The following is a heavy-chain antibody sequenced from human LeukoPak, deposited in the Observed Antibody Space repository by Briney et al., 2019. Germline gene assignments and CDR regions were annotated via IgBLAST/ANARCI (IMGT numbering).Heavy chain of an antibody. V-gene: IGHV4-39*07. J-gene: IGHJ4*02. Sequence: SETLSLTCTVSGGSISSSSYYWGWIRQPPGKGLEWIGSIYYSGSTYYNPSLKSRVTISVDRSKNQFSLKLSSVTAADTAVYYCARGPGSGSYYNVFDYWGQGTLVTVSS. D-gene: IGHD3-10*01. CDR1: GGSISSSSYY. CDR3: ARGPGSGSYYNVFDY. CDR2: IYYSGST.